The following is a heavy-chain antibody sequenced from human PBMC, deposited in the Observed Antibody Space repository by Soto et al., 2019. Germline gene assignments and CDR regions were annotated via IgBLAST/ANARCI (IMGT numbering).Heavy chain of an antibody. D-gene: IGHD5-12*01. CDR2: MNPNSGNT. J-gene: IGHJ6*02. CDR1: GYTFTSYD. Sequence: QVQLVQSGAEVKKPGASVKVSCKASGYTFTSYDINWVRQATGQGLEWMGWMNPNSGNTGYAQKFQGRATMTRNTPXSXXYMELSSLRSEDTAVYYCARGGRVATNYYYYGMDVWGQGTTVTVSS. V-gene: IGHV1-8*01. CDR3: ARGGRVATNYYYYGMDV.